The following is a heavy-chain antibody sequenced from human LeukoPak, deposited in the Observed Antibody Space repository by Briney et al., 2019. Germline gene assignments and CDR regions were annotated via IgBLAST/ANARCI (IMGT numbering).Heavy chain of an antibody. CDR2: ISSSGGRT. D-gene: IGHD3-10*01. CDR3: AESGLRISMVRGSLRLNWFDP. J-gene: IGHJ5*02. V-gene: IGHV3-23*01. CDR1: GFTVSSDA. Sequence: GRSLRLSWAAAGFTVSSDAISWGSQAPGRGLGWGSAISSSGGRTYYADSVKGGLTISRDNSRNTLYLQMNSLTAEDTAVYYCAESGLRISMVRGSLRLNWFDPWGQGTLVTASS.